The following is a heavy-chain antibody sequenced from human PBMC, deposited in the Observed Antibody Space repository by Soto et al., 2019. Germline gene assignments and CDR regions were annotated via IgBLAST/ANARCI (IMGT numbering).Heavy chain of an antibody. V-gene: IGHV3-53*02. Sequence: VQLVETGGGLTQPGGSLRLSCAASGFIVSSNYMSWVRRAPGKGLEWVSLIHSGGSTYYADSVKGRFTISRDNSKNTLYLQMDNLRAEDTAVYYCASSSFSRTSTDCGPIDYWGQGTLITVSS. CDR2: IHSGGST. D-gene: IGHD4-17*01. CDR1: GFIVSSNY. CDR3: ASSSFSRTSTDCGPIDY. J-gene: IGHJ4*02.